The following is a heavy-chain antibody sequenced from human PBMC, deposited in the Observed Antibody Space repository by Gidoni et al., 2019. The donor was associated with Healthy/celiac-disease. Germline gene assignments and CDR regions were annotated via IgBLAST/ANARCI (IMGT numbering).Heavy chain of an antibody. D-gene: IGHD3-10*01. CDR3: AKDIWALTVRGVRVLDY. V-gene: IGHV3-23*01. CDR2: ISGSGGST. Sequence: EVQLLESGGGLVQPGGSPRTSCAAPGSTFSSYAMSWVRQAPGNGLEWVSAISGSGGSTYYADSVKCRFTISRDNSKNTLYLQMNSLRAEDTAVYYCAKDIWALTVRGVRVLDYWGQGTLVTVSS. CDR1: GSTFSSYA. J-gene: IGHJ4*02.